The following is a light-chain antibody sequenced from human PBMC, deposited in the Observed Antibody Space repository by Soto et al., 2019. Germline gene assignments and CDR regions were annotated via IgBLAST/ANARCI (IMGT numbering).Light chain of an antibody. CDR2: DAS. J-gene: IGKJ5*01. V-gene: IGKV3-11*01. Sequence: EIVVTQSPNTLSLSPGERATLSCRASQSVGSYLDWYQQKPGQAPRLLIYDASNRATGIPARFSGSGSGTDFTLTISSLEPEDFAVYYCQQRSNWPPITFGQGTRLEIK. CDR3: QQRSNWPPIT. CDR1: QSVGSY.